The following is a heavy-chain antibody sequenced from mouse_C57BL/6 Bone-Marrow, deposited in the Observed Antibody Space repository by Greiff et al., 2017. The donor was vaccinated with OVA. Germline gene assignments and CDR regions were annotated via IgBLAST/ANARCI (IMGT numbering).Heavy chain of an antibody. CDR3: AREGSITTVGGDY. CDR1: GYSITSGYY. J-gene: IGHJ2*01. Sequence: EVKLLESGPGLVKPSQSLSLTCSVTGYSITSGYYWNWIRQFPGNKLEWMGYISYDGSNNYNPSLKNRISITRDTSKNQFFLKLNSVTTEDTATYYCAREGSITTVGGDYWGQGTTLTVSS. V-gene: IGHV3-6*01. D-gene: IGHD1-1*01. CDR2: ISYDGSN.